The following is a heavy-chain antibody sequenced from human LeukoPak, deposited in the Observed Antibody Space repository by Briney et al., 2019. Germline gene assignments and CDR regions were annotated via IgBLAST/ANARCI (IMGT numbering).Heavy chain of an antibody. CDR3: ARDDWQWLELDY. D-gene: IGHD6-19*01. J-gene: IGHJ4*02. CDR1: GYTFTSYG. V-gene: IGHV1-18*01. Sequence: ASVKVSCKAAGYTFTSYGISWVGQAPGQGLEWMGWISAYNGNTNNAQKLQGGVTMTTDTSTSTAHMELRSLRSDDTAVYYCARDDWQWLELDYWGQGTLVPVSS. CDR2: ISAYNGNT.